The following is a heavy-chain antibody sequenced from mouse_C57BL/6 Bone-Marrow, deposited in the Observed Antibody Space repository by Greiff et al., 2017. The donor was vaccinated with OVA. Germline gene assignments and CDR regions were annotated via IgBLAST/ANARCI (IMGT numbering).Heavy chain of an antibody. CDR1: GYTFTSYW. V-gene: IGHV1-52*01. D-gene: IGHD2-3*01. Sequence: QVQLKQPGAELVRPGSSVKLSCKASGYTFTSYWMHWVKQRPIQGLEWIGNIDPSDSETHYNQKFKDKATLTVDKSSSTAYMQLSSLTSEDSAVYYCARSWGGDGYYVWFAYWGQGTLVTVSA. CDR3: ARSWGGDGYYVWFAY. J-gene: IGHJ3*01. CDR2: IDPSDSET.